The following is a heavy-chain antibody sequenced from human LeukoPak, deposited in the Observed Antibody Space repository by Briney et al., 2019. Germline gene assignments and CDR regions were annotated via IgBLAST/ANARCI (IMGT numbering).Heavy chain of an antibody. CDR2: IGTAGDT. D-gene: IGHD6-19*01. CDR3: ARGGVSGWWKKNYYYGMDV. V-gene: IGHV3-13*01. Sequence: GGSLRLSCAASGFTFSSYDMHWVRQATGKGLEWVSAIGTAGDTYYPGSVKGRFTTSRENAKNSLYLQMNSLRAWDTAVYYCARGGVSGWWKKNYYYGMDVWGQGTTVTVSS. CDR1: GFTFSSYD. J-gene: IGHJ6*02.